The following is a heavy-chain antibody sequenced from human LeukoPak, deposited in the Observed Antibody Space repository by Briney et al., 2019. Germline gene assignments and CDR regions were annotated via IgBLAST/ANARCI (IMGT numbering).Heavy chain of an antibody. D-gene: IGHD3-22*01. V-gene: IGHV3-11*04. CDR3: VRNLYRIVVVPHYFDY. J-gene: IGHJ4*02. CDR2: ISSSGNTT. CDR1: GFTFSDYY. Sequence: GGSLRLSCAASGFTFSDYYMSWIRQAPGKGLEWVSYISSSGNTTYHADSVKGRFTISRDNAKNSLYLQMNSLRAEDTAVYYCVRNLYRIVVVPHYFDYWGQGTLVTVSS.